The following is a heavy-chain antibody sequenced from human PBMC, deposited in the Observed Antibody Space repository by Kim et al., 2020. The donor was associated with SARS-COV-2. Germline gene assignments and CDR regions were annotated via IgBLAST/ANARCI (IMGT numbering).Heavy chain of an antibody. D-gene: IGHD2-2*01. CDR3: AKATFPVVPALGGYFDY. J-gene: IGHJ4*02. Sequence: SVKGRLTIPKDNSKTSLYLQMNSLRTEDTALYYCAKATFPVVPALGGYFDYWGQGTLVTVSS. V-gene: IGHV3-43*01.